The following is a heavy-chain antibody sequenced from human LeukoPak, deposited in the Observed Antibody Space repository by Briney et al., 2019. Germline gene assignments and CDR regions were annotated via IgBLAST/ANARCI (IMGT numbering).Heavy chain of an antibody. J-gene: IGHJ6*03. D-gene: IGHD6-13*01. CDR3: ARDLRVAAADIYYYYYMDV. CDR1: GVSISSYY. V-gene: IGHV4-4*07. CDR2: IYTSGST. Sequence: SETLSLTCTVSGVSISSYYWSWIRQPAGKGLEWIGRIYTSGSTNYNPSLKSRVTMSVDTSKNQFSLKLSSVTAADTAVYYCARDLRVAAADIYYYYYMDVWGKGTTVTVSS.